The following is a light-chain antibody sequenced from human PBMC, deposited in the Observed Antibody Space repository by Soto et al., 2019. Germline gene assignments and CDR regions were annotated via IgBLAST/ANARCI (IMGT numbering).Light chain of an antibody. CDR3: QVWDRRTARV. CDR1: NIGSKN. J-gene: IGLJ3*02. Sequence: SYELTQPLSVSVALGQTARITCGGNNIGSKNVHWYQQKPGQAPVLVIYRDSNRPSGIPERFSGSHSGNTATLTIRRAQAGDEADYYCQVWDRRTARVFGGGTKLTVL. CDR2: RDS. V-gene: IGLV3-9*01.